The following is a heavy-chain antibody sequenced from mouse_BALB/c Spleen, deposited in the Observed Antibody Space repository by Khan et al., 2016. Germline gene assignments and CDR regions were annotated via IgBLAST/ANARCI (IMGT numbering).Heavy chain of an antibody. CDR2: INYSGAT. J-gene: IGHJ3*01. V-gene: IGHV3-2*02. CDR1: GYSITSDYA. Sequence: VQLKQSGPGLMKPSQSLYLTCTVTGYSITSDYAWNWIRQFPGNKLEWMGYINYSGATHYNPSLKSRISITRDTSKNQFFLQLNSVTTEDAASYYCARQDYSWFTYLGQGTLIPVST. CDR3: ARQDYSWFTY. D-gene: IGHD1-1*02.